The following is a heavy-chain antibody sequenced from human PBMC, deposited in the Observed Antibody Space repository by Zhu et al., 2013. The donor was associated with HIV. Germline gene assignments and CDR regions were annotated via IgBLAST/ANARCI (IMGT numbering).Heavy chain of an antibody. CDR3: ASSTTVTYMDV. D-gene: IGHD4-17*01. V-gene: IGHV1-69*06. CDR1: GGTFSSYA. J-gene: IGHJ6*03. CDR2: IIPIFGTA. Sequence: QVQLVQSGAEVKKPGSSVKVSCKASGGTFSSYAISWVRQAPGQGLEWMGGIIPIFGTANYAQKFQGRVTITADKSTSTAYMELSRLRSDDTAVYYCASSTTVTYMDVWGKGDHGSPVSS.